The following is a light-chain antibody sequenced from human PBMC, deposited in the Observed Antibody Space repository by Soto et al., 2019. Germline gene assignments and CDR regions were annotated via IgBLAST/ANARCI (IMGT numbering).Light chain of an antibody. V-gene: IGLV1-44*01. J-gene: IGLJ1*01. Sequence: QSVLTQPPSASGTPGQRVTISCSGSSSNIGSNTVNWYQQLPRTAPKLLIYSNSQRPSGVPDRFSGSKSGTSASLAISGLQSEDEADYYCAAWDDSLNGQGVFGTGTKVTVL. CDR1: SSNIGSNT. CDR2: SNS. CDR3: AAWDDSLNGQGV.